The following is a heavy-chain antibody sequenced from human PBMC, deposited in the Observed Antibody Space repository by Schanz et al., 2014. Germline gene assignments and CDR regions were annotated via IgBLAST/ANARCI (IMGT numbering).Heavy chain of an antibody. CDR3: ARENKDYDSILNKFFHYGLDL. CDR2: ISPNSGDT. Sequence: QVQVVQSGAEVKKPGASVKVSCKASTYTFTINSISWVRQAPGQGLEWMGRISPNSGDTHSAQKFQGRVTMTWDRSISTANMELSRLRSDDTAVYYCARENKDYDSILNKFFHYGLDLWGQGTTVTVSS. D-gene: IGHD3-3*02. CDR1: TYTFTINS. V-gene: IGHV1-2*06. J-gene: IGHJ6*02.